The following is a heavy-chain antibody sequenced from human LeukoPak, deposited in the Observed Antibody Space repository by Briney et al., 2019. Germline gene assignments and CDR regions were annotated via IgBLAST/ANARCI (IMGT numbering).Heavy chain of an antibody. J-gene: IGHJ4*02. D-gene: IGHD3-10*01. V-gene: IGHV4-34*01. CDR1: GGSFSGYY. Sequence: PSETLSLTCAVYGGSFSGYYWTWIRQSPGEGLEWMGEINHRGSTNYNPPLKRRVTMSLDTFKPEFSLRLTAVTAADTAVYYCARGSITMPAAPFDYWGQGTLVTVSS. CDR2: INHRGST. CDR3: ARGSITMPAAPFDY.